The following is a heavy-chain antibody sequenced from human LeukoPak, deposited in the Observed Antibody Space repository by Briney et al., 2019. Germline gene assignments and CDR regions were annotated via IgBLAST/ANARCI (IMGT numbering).Heavy chain of an antibody. CDR1: GYTFTGYY. J-gene: IGHJ4*02. V-gene: IGHV1-2*02. CDR2: INPNSGGT. CDR3: ARGTAMVKWGDFDY. D-gene: IGHD5-18*01. Sequence: ASVKVSCKASGYTFTGYYMHWVRQAPGQGLEWMGWINPNSGGTNYAQKFQGRVTMTRDTSISTAYMELSRLRSDDTAVYYCARGTAMVKWGDFDYWGQGTLVTVSS.